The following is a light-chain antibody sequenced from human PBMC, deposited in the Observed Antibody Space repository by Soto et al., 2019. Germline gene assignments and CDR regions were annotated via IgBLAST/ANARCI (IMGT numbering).Light chain of an antibody. J-gene: IGKJ1*01. Sequence: IGLKLSLSTLSLKKGERATLSCRASQSVSSYLAWYQQKPGQAPRLLIYDASNRATGIPARFSGSGSGTEFTLTISSLQSEDFAVYYCQQYNDWPRTFGQGTNVDI. CDR2: DAS. CDR1: QSVSSY. V-gene: IGKV3D-15*01. CDR3: QQYNDWPRT.